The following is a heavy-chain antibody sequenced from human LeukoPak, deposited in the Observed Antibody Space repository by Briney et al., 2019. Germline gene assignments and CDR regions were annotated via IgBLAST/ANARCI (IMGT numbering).Heavy chain of an antibody. D-gene: IGHD6-13*01. CDR1: GFTFDDYA. J-gene: IGHJ4*02. CDR3: AKASRGYSSLNSPLDY. CDR2: ISWNSGSI. V-gene: IGHV3-9*03. Sequence: GGSLRLSCAASGFTFDDYAMHWVRQAPGKGLEWVSGISWNSGSIGYADSVKGRFTISKDNAKNSLYLQMNSLRAEDMALYYCAKASRGYSSLNSPLDYWGQGTLVTVSS.